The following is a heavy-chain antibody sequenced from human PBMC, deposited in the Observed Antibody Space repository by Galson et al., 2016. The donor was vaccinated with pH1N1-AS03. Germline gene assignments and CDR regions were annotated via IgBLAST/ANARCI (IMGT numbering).Heavy chain of an antibody. CDR3: ASYHNWNGY. Sequence: SLRLSCAASGFTFRNYAMSWVRQAPGKGLEWVSAISGDGSVTHYADSVKGRFTISRDNAKNSLFLQMNSLRPEDTAVYYCASYHNWNGYWGQGTLVTVSS. CDR2: ISGDGSVT. V-gene: IGHV3-23*01. J-gene: IGHJ4*02. D-gene: IGHD1-20*01. CDR1: GFTFRNYA.